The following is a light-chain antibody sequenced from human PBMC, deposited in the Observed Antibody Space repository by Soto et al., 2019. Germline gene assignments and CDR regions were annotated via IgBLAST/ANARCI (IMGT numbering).Light chain of an antibody. CDR3: CSYVGRYSWV. CDR1: SSDVGGYKY. Sequence: QSALTQPRSVSGSPGQSVTISCTGTSSDVGGYKYVSWYQQHPGKAPKLMIYDVSERPSGVPDRFSGSKSGNTASLTISGLQVEDEAEYYCCSYVGRYSWVFGGGTKLTVL. V-gene: IGLV2-11*01. J-gene: IGLJ3*02. CDR2: DVS.